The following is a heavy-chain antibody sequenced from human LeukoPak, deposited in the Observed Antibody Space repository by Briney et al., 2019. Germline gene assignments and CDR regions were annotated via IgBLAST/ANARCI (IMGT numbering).Heavy chain of an antibody. Sequence: GGSLRLSCAASGFTFSSYGMHWVRQAPGKGLEWVSSISSSSSYIYYADSVKGRFTISRDNAKNSLYLQMNSLRAEDTAVYYCARAAGYYYYYYMDVWGKGTTVTVSS. D-gene: IGHD6-13*01. CDR3: ARAAGYYYYYYMDV. V-gene: IGHV3-21*01. J-gene: IGHJ6*03. CDR2: ISSSSSYI. CDR1: GFTFSSYG.